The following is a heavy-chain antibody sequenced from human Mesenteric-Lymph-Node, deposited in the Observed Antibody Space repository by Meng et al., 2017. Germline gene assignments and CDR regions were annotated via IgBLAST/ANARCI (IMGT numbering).Heavy chain of an antibody. V-gene: IGHV7-4-1*02. J-gene: IGHJ4*02. CDR2: INTDTGKP. CDR1: GYTFSRYS. Sequence: HVEMVPSGSELKKPGASVKGSCEASGYTFSRYSMHWVRQAPGQGLEWMGWINTDTGKPTYAQGFTGRFVFSLDTSVRTAYLQISSLKADDTAVYYCARGNGWRFNYWGQGTLVTVSS. CDR3: ARGNGWRFNY. D-gene: IGHD6-19*01.